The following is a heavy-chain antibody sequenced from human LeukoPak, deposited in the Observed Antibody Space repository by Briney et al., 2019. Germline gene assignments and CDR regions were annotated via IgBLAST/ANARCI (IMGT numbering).Heavy chain of an antibody. D-gene: IGHD2-8*01. CDR1: GYIFTAYY. J-gene: IGHJ6*03. CDR2: INCNSGDA. Sequence: ATLKVSCKASGYIFTAYYMHWVRQAPGQGLEWVGRINCNSGDANSAQKFQGRVTMTRDTSVSTAYMDLSSVTSDDSAVYFCARSAGHCSNGICFTDYYMDVWGRGTTVTVSS. V-gene: IGHV1-2*02. CDR3: ARSAGHCSNGICFTDYYMDV.